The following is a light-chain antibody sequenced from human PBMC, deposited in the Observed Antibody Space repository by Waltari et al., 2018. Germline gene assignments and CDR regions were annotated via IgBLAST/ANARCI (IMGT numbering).Light chain of an antibody. V-gene: IGKV1-12*01. J-gene: IGKJ2*01. CDR2: AAS. CDR3: QQANTFPYT. CDR1: QDVSNW. Sequence: DIHMTQSPPSVSASVGDRVTITCRASQDVSNWLAWYQQKPGKAPKFLIYAASSLQRGVPSRFSGSGSGTDFTLTISSLQPDDFATYYCQQANTFPYTFGQGTKVEIK.